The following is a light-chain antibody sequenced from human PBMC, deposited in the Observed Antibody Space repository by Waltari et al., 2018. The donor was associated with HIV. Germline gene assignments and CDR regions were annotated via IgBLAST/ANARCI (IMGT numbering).Light chain of an antibody. V-gene: IGLV1-40*01. J-gene: IGLJ3*02. CDR1: SSNIGAGYD. CDR2: GNN. CDR3: QSYDSSLSGSWV. Sequence: QSVLTQPPSVSGAPGQRVTFSCTGSSSNIGAGYDVHWYQQLPGTAPKLLFYGNNNRPSGFPDRCAGSKSGTSASLAITGLQAEDEADYYCQSYDSSLSGSWVFGGGTKLTVL.